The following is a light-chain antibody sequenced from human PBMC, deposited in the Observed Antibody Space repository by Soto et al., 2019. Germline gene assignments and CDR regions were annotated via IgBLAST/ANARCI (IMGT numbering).Light chain of an antibody. Sequence: QSVLTQPPSASGTPGQRVTISCSGSSSNIGSNYVYWYQQLPGTAPKLLICRNNQRPSGVPDRFSGSKSGTSASLAISGLRSEDEADYYCSSYTSSSTLVVFGGGTKATVL. CDR1: SSNIGSNY. J-gene: IGLJ2*01. CDR2: RNN. V-gene: IGLV1-47*01. CDR3: SSYTSSSTLVV.